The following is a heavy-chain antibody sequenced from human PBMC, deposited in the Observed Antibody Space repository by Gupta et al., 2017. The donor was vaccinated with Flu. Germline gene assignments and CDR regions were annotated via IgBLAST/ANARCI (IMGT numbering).Heavy chain of an antibody. J-gene: IGHJ4*02. D-gene: IGHD4-17*01. Sequence: PGKGLEWVAVISYDGSNKYYADSVKGRFTISRDNSKNTLYLQMNSLRAEDTAVYYCARDFSSVIDYGGNFDYWGQGTLVTVSS. CDR3: ARDFSSVIDYGGNFDY. V-gene: IGHV3-30-3*01. CDR2: ISYDGSNK.